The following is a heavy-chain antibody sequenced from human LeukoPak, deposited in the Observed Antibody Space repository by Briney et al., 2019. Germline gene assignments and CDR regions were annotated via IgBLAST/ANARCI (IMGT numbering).Heavy chain of an antibody. CDR2: ISCTSAM. Sequence: GGSLRLSCGASGFPFSSHIMNWVRQAPGKGLEWVSYISCTSAMFYADSVKGRFTISRDNAKNSLYLQMNSLRAEDTALYYCANNSGYRFESWGQGTLVTVSS. D-gene: IGHD5-12*01. J-gene: IGHJ4*02. CDR1: GFPFSSHI. CDR3: ANNSGYRFES. V-gene: IGHV3-48*01.